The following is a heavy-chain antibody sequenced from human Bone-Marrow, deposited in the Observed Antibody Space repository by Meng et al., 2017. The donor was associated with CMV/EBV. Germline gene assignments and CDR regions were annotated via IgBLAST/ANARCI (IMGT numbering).Heavy chain of an antibody. J-gene: IGHJ4*02. Sequence: GESLKISCAASGIIFNTHGIHWLRQAPGKGLEWVAFMWLDGTERYNGNIVKGRFIGSRDKSKNTVFLQLSSLRVEDTAVYYCVGHQGGPREGVRWVWGQGTLVTVSS. CDR1: GIIFNTHG. CDR3: VGHQGGPREGVRWV. D-gene: IGHD3-10*01. V-gene: IGHV3-30*02. CDR2: MWLDGTER.